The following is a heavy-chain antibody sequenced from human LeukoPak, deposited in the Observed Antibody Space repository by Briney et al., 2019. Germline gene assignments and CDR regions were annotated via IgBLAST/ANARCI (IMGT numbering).Heavy chain of an antibody. J-gene: IGHJ4*02. CDR3: RLEITPMVRGARSGPYFDY. V-gene: IGHV1-69*05. CDR1: GGTFSSYA. D-gene: IGHD3-10*01. Sequence: ASVKVSCKASGGTFSSYAISWVRQAPGQGLEWMGGIIPIFGTANYAQKFQGRVTITTDESTSTAYMELSSLRSEDTAVYYCRLEITPMVRGARSGPYFDYWGQGTLVTVSS. CDR2: IIPIFGTA.